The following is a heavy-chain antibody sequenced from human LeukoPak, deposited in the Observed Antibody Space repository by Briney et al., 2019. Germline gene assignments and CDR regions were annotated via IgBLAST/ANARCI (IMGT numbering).Heavy chain of an antibody. CDR1: GFILSSYS. CDR2: ISYDGSNQ. D-gene: IGHD3-22*01. J-gene: IGHJ3*02. CDR3: ARREYQDSSGRAFDI. V-gene: IGHV3-30-3*01. Sequence: PGGSLRLSCAASGFILSSYSIHWVRQAPGKGLEWVAVISYDGSNQYYIDSVKGRFTLSRDNSENTVYLQMNSLRAEDTAVYYCARREYQDSSGRAFDIWGQGTMVTVSS.